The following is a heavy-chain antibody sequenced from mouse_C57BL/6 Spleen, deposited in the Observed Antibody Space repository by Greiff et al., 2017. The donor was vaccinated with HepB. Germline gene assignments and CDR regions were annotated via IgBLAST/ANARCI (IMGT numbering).Heavy chain of an antibody. CDR1: GYTFTSYW. J-gene: IGHJ4*01. Sequence: QVQPQQPGAELVKPGASVKLSCKASGYTFTSYWMHWVKQRPGQGLEWIGMIHPNSGSTNYNEKFKSKATLTVDKSSSTAYMQLSSLTSEDSAVYYCARGGYGSSSYYAMDYWGQGTSVTVSS. CDR3: ARGGYGSSSYYAMDY. D-gene: IGHD1-1*01. V-gene: IGHV1-64*01. CDR2: IHPNSGST.